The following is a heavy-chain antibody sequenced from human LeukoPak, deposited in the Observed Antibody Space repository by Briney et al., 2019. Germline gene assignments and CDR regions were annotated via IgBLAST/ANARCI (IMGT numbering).Heavy chain of an antibody. V-gene: IGHV4-59*01. J-gene: IGHJ6*02. Sequence: SETLSLTCTVSGGSISSYYWTWIRQPPGKGLEWIGYIDYSGRTNYNPSLRSRITISVETSKKQLSLKLSSVIAADTAVYYCARGQETAIYYFYYYGMDVWGQGTTVTVSS. CDR2: IDYSGRT. CDR1: GGSISSYY. CDR3: ARGQETAIYYFYYYGMDV.